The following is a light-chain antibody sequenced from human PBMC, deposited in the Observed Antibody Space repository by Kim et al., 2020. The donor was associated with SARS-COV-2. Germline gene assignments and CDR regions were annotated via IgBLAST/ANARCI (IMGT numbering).Light chain of an antibody. CDR3: AAWDDSLSGPV. CDR2: RNN. J-gene: IGLJ2*01. CDR1: SSNIGSNY. Sequence: QRVPISGSGSSSNIGSNYVYWYQQPPGTAPKLLIYRNNQRPSGVPDRFSGSKSGTSASLAISGLRSEDEADYYCAAWDDSLSGPVFGGGTQLTVL. V-gene: IGLV1-47*01.